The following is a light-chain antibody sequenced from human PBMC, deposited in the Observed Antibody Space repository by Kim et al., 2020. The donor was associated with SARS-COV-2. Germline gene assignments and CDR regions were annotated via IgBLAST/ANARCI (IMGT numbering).Light chain of an antibody. CDR2: GAS. CDR3: QQYNNWPLT. V-gene: IGKV3D-15*01. J-gene: IGKJ4*01. Sequence: GSPGERATLSCRASQSVSSNLAWYQQKPGQAPRLLMYGASIMATGIPARFSGSGSGTEFTLTISSLQSEDFAVYYCQQYNNWPLTFGGGTKVDIK. CDR1: QSVSSN.